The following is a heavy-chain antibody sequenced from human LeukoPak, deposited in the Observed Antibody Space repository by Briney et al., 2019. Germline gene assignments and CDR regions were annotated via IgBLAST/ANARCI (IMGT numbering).Heavy chain of an antibody. Sequence: PGGSLRLSCAASGFTFSSYSMNWVRQSPGKGLEWVSAIGRSGANSYYATSVKGRFSVSRDNTKNTFHLQMNSLRAEDTAIYYCAKLQTAVVPAATLGFDSWGQGTLVTVSS. J-gene: IGHJ4*02. V-gene: IGHV3-23*01. D-gene: IGHD2-2*01. CDR2: IGRSGANS. CDR1: GFTFSSYS. CDR3: AKLQTAVVPAATLGFDS.